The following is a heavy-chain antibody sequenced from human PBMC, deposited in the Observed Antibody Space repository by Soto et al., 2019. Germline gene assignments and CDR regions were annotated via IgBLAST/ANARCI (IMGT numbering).Heavy chain of an antibody. J-gene: IGHJ4*02. D-gene: IGHD2-15*01. CDR1: GFTFSSYA. CDR2: ISYDGSNK. Sequence: LRLSCAASGFTFSSYAMHWVRQAPGKGLEWVAVISYDGSNKYYADSVKGRFTISRDNSKNTLYLQMNSLRAEDTAVYYCARDPSGYCSGGSCYYYYFDYWGQGTLVTVSS. V-gene: IGHV3-30-3*01. CDR3: ARDPSGYCSGGSCYYYYFDY.